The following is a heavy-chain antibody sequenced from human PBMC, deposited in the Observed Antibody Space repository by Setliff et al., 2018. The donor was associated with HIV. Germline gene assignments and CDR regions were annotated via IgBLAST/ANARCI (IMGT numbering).Heavy chain of an antibody. V-gene: IGHV4-39*01. CDR2: FHYSGSI. CDR1: VGSFINTDYY. Sequence: PSETLSLTCTVSVGSFINTDYYWCWIRQPPGKALQWIGSFHYSGSISYNPSLGRRVTISVENSKNQFSLELTSVTADDTAVYFCARGLDYWGQGTLVTVSS. CDR3: ARGLDY. J-gene: IGHJ4*02.